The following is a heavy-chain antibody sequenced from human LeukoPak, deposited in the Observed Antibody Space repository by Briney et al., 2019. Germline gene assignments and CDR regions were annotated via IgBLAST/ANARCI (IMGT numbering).Heavy chain of an antibody. CDR1: GFTFSNYG. V-gene: IGHV3-30*18. D-gene: IGHD2-21*01. J-gene: IGHJ4*02. Sequence: GGSLRLSCAASGFTFSNYGMHWVRQAPGKGLEWVAVIPYDGSNKYYADSVKGRLTISRDNSKNTLYLQMNSLRAEDTAVYYCAKVGAGVSFDYWGQGTLVTVSS. CDR2: IPYDGSNK. CDR3: AKVGAGVSFDY.